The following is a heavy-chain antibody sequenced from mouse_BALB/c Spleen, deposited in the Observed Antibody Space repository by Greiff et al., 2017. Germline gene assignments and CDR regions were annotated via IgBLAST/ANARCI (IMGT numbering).Heavy chain of an antibody. V-gene: IGHV1-14*01. Sequence: EVQRVESGPELVKPGASVKMSCKASGYTFTSYVMHWVKQKPGQGLEWIGYINPYNDGTKYNEKFKGKATLTSDKSSSTAYMELSSLTSEDSAVYYCARSTGGSYWYFDVWGAGTTVTVSS. CDR1: GYTFTSYV. J-gene: IGHJ1*01. CDR3: ARSTGGSYWYFDV. CDR2: INPYNDGT. D-gene: IGHD4-1*01.